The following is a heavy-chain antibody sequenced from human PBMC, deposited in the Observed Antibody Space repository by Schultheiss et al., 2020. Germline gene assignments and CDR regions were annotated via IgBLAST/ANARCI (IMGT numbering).Heavy chain of an antibody. D-gene: IGHD3-9*01. CDR2: ISWNSGTI. V-gene: IGHV3-9*01. CDR1: GFTFSSYA. Sequence: GGSLRLSCAASGFTFSSYAMHWVRQAPGKGLEWVSGISWNSGTIAYADSVKGRFTISRDNAKNSLYLQMNSLRAEDTAVYYCARGRRNYDILTGYYGGGNMDVWGQGTTVTVSS. CDR3: ARGRRNYDILTGYYGGGNMDV. J-gene: IGHJ6*02.